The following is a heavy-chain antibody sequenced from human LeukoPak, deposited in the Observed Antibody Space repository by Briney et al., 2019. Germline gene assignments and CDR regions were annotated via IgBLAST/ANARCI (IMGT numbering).Heavy chain of an antibody. CDR2: ISSSSSTI. J-gene: IGHJ4*02. V-gene: IGHV3-48*01. CDR3: ARGPSGYHNT. D-gene: IGHD5-12*01. Sequence: GGSLRLSCAASGFTFSNYNMNWVRQAPGKGLEWVSYISSSSSTIYNADSVKGRFTISRDNAKNSLYLQMNSLRAEDTAVYYCARGPSGYHNTGGQGTLVTVSS. CDR1: GFTFSNYN.